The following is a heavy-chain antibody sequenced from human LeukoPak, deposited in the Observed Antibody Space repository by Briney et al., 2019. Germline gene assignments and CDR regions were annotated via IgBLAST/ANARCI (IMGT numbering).Heavy chain of an antibody. Sequence: GGSLRLSCAVSGITLSNYGMSWVRQAPGKGLEWVAGISDSGGRTNYADSVKGRFTISRDNPKNTLYLQMNSLRAEDTAVYYCAKGTTIAGYYFHFWGQGILVTVSS. V-gene: IGHV3-23*01. J-gene: IGHJ4*02. CDR2: ISDSGGRT. D-gene: IGHD1-1*01. CDR1: GITLSNYG. CDR3: AKGTTIAGYYFHF.